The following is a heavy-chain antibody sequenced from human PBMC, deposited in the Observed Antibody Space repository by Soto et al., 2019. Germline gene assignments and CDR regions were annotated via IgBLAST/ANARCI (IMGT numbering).Heavy chain of an antibody. V-gene: IGHV3-7*01. CDR3: ARDIGFDYVN. D-gene: IGHD3-16*01. CDR1: VFNVMSYW. Sequence: PGGSLRLSCAVSVFNVMSYWMSWFRQAPGKGLEWVASIKEDGSEIYYMHSVRGRFSISRDSAGNALHLTMNYLSAEDTGVYFCARDIGFDYVNWGQGTLVTVSS. J-gene: IGHJ4*02. CDR2: IKEDGSEI.